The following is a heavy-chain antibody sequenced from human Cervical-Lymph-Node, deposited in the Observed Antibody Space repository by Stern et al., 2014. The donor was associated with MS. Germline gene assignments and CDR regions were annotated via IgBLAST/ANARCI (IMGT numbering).Heavy chain of an antibody. Sequence: VQLVESGAEVKKPGASVKVSCKTSGYTFISYNIHWVRQAPGQGLEWMAAISPKIGNTDYAQNFQGRVSAARDTSTTTVNMELSSLTSEDTAIYYCARKPANNSFDYWGQGTLVAVSS. J-gene: IGHJ4*02. CDR2: ISPKIGNT. V-gene: IGHV1-46*01. CDR3: ARKPANNSFDY. CDR1: GYTFISYN.